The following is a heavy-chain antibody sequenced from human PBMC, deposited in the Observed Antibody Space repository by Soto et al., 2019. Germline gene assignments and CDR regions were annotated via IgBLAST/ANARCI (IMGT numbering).Heavy chain of an antibody. J-gene: IGHJ4*02. CDR1: GFSFRNYG. Sequence: EVHLVESGGGLVQPGRSLRLSCAASGFSFRNYGIHWVRRVPGKGLEWVSGISWHSGTIGYADSVRGRFTISRDNAKNSLYLQMNSLRPEDTALYYCVKEKLYSNYEYYFDSWGQGTLVTVSS. V-gene: IGHV3-9*01. CDR2: ISWHSGTI. CDR3: VKEKLYSNYEYYFDS. D-gene: IGHD4-4*01.